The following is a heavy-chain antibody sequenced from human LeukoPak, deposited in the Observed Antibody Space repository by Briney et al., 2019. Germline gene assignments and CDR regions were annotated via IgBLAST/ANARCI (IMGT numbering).Heavy chain of an antibody. Sequence: ASVKVSCKASGYTFTSYGISWVRQAPGQGLEWMGWISAYNGNTNYAQKHQGRVTMTTDTSTSTAYMELRSLRSDDTAVYYCARESSVAGTEVGPRRRYYYGMDVWGQGTTVTVSS. D-gene: IGHD6-19*01. CDR2: ISAYNGNT. J-gene: IGHJ6*02. V-gene: IGHV1-18*01. CDR1: GYTFTSYG. CDR3: ARESSVAGTEVGPRRRYYYGMDV.